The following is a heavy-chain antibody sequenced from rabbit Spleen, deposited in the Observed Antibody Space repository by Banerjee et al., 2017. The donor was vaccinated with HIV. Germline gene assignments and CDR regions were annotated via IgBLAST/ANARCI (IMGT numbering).Heavy chain of an antibody. J-gene: IGHJ6*01. D-gene: IGHD8-1*01. CDR3: SWDAGTSFSTYGFDL. CDR2: IDTGSSGFT. Sequence: QSLEESGGDLVKPGASLTLTCIASGVSFSADSYMCWVRQAPGNGLEWIACIDTGSSGFTYFARWAKGRFTISKSSSTTVTLLMISLTAADTATYFCSWDAGTSFSTYGFDLWGQGTLVTVS. CDR1: GVSFSADSY. V-gene: IGHV1S40*01.